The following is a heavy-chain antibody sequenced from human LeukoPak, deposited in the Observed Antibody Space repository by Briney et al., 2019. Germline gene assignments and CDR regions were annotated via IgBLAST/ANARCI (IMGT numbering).Heavy chain of an antibody. D-gene: IGHD2-2*01. V-gene: IGHV1-69*13. CDR2: IIPIFGTA. CDR3: ARALGYCSSTSCYGVDY. Sequence: SVKVSCKASGGTFSNYAISWVRQAPGQGLEWMGGIIPIFGTANYAQKFQGRVTITADESTSTAYMELSSLRSEDTAVYYCARALGYCSSTSCYGVDYWGQGTLVTVSS. CDR1: GGTFSNYA. J-gene: IGHJ4*02.